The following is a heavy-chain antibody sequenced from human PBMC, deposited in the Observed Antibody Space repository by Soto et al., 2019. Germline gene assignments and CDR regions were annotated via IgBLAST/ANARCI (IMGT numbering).Heavy chain of an antibody. CDR1: GFTFSSYS. V-gene: IGHV3-21*01. CDR3: ARDLSYGSGSYYGVHYGMDV. J-gene: IGHJ6*02. Sequence: PGGSLRLSCAASGFTFSSYSMNWVRQAPGKGLEWVSSISSSSSYIYYADSVKGRFTISRDNAKNSLYLQTNSLRAEDTAVYYCARDLSYGSGSYYGVHYGMDVWGQGTTVTVSS. D-gene: IGHD3-10*01. CDR2: ISSSSSYI.